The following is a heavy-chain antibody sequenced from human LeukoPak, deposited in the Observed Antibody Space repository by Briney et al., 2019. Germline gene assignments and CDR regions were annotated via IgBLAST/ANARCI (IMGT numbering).Heavy chain of an antibody. V-gene: IGHV4-39*01. D-gene: IGHD5-18*01. J-gene: IGHJ4*02. CDR3: AIPRGYSYGYGEDY. CDR2: IYYSGST. Sequence: PSETLSLTCTVSGGSISSSSYYWGWIRQPPGKGLEWIGSIYYSGSTYYNPSLKSRVTISADTSKNQFSLKLSSVTAADTAVYYCAIPRGYSYGYGEDYWGQGTLVTVSS. CDR1: GGSISSSSYY.